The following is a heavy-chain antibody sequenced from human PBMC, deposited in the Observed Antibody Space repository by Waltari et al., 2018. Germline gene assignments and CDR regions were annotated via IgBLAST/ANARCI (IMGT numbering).Heavy chain of an antibody. V-gene: IGHV3-7*01. CDR2: IKQDGSEK. Sequence: EAQLVESGGGLVQPGGSLRLSCAASGFTFSSHWLSWVRQAPGKGLEWVANIKQDGSEKYYVDSVKVRFTISRDNDKNSLYLQMNSLTAEDTAVYFCANIICSGGSCYHYWGQGTLVTVSS. CDR1: GFTFSSHW. D-gene: IGHD2-15*01. J-gene: IGHJ4*02. CDR3: ANIICSGGSCYHY.